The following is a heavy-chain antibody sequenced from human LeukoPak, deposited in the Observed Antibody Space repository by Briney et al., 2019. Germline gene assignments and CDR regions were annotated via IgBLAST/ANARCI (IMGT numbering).Heavy chain of an antibody. Sequence: PGGSLRLSCAASGFTFSSYAMSWVRQAPGKGLEWVSAISGSGGSTYYADSVKGRFTISRDNSKNTLYLQMNSLRAEDTAVYYCAKRQGSSGYYHSIDYWGQGTLVTVSS. CDR1: GFTFSSYA. V-gene: IGHV3-23*01. J-gene: IGHJ4*02. CDR2: ISGSGGST. CDR3: AKRQGSSGYYHSIDY. D-gene: IGHD3-22*01.